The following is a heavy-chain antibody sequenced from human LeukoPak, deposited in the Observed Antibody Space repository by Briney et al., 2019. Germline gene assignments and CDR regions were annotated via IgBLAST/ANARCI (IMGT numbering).Heavy chain of an antibody. V-gene: IGHV4-59*08. CDR2: VYNRGST. CDR3: ARRRCSSTTCWFDP. CDR1: GGSISTYD. Sequence: SETLSLPCTVSGGSISTYDWSWIRQPPGKGLEWIGYVYNRGSTNYNPSLKSRVTMSVDTSKNQFSLKLTSVTAADTAVYYCARRRCSSTTCWFDPWGQGTLVTVSS. D-gene: IGHD2-2*01. J-gene: IGHJ5*02.